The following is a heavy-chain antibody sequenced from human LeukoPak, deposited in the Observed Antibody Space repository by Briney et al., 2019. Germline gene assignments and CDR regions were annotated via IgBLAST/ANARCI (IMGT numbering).Heavy chain of an antibody. D-gene: IGHD1-20*01. Sequence: GESLKIPCKGSGYTFGTYWIAWVRQMPGKGLEWMGIIYPGDSDTTYSPSFQGQVTISADKSISTAYLQWSSLKASDTAIYFCARLGLTGTALYYFEYWGQGTLVTVSS. CDR2: IYPGDSDT. CDR1: GYTFGTYW. V-gene: IGHV5-51*01. J-gene: IGHJ4*02. CDR3: ARLGLTGTALYYFEY.